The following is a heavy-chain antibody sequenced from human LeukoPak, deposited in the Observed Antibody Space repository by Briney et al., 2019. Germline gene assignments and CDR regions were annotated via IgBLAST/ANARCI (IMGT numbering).Heavy chain of an antibody. CDR1: GYTFSSYG. V-gene: IGHV1-18*01. D-gene: IGHD3-9*01. CDR3: ARVGLHYDILTGYYY. CDR2: ISAYNGNT. J-gene: IGHJ4*02. Sequence: GASVKVSCKASGYTFSSYGISWVRQAPGQGLEWMGWISAYNGNTNYAQKLQGRVTMTTDTSTSTAYMELRSLRSDDTAVYYCARVGLHYDILTGYYYWGQGTLVTVSS.